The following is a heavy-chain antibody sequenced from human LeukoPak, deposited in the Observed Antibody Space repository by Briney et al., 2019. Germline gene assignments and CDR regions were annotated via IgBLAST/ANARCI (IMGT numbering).Heavy chain of an antibody. CDR1: GFTFSTFA. D-gene: IGHD6-13*01. V-gene: IGHV3-23*01. CDR3: ARMSVRYSSSSDY. Sequence: GGSLRLSCAASGFTFSTFAMIWVHQPPGKGLEWVSSIFPSGGEIHYADSVRGRFTISRDNSKSTLSLQMNSLRAEDTAVYYCARMSVRYSSSSDYWGQGTLVTVSS. CDR2: IFPSGGEI. J-gene: IGHJ4*02.